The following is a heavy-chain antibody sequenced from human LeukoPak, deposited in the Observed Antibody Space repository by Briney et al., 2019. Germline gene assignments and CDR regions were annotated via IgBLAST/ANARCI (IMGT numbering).Heavy chain of an antibody. J-gene: IGHJ5*02. V-gene: IGHV3-9*01. Sequence: GRSLRLSCAASGFTFDDYAMYWVRQAPGKGLEWVSGISWNSDSIGYADSVKGRFTISRDNAKNSLHLQMNSLRAEDTALYYCAKDMGERYFDWSLSSWGQGTLVTVSS. CDR1: GFTFDDYA. CDR2: ISWNSDSI. CDR3: AKDMGERYFDWSLSS. D-gene: IGHD3-9*01.